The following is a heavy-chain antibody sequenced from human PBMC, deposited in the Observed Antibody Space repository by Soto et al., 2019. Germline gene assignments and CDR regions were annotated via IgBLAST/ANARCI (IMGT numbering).Heavy chain of an antibody. CDR1: GFSLSTSGGG. Sequence: QITLTESGPTLVKPTQTLTLTCTFSGFSLSTSGGGVGWIRQPPGEALEWLALIYWDDDKRYGPSLKSTLTITKDTSKNQVVITMTDMDPVDPATYFCAHRRNDELGPLRLFDYWRQGTQVTVSS. J-gene: IGHJ4*02. CDR3: AHRRNDELGPLRLFDY. D-gene: IGHD2-15*01. CDR2: IYWDDDK. V-gene: IGHV2-5*05.